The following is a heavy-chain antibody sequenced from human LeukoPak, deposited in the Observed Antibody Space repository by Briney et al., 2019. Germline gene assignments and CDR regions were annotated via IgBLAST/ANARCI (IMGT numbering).Heavy chain of an antibody. V-gene: IGHV1-2*02. D-gene: IGHD1-14*01. Sequence: ASVKVSCKTSGYTFTGYYMHWVRQAPGQGLEWMGWINPNSGGTNYAQKFQGRVTMTRDASISTAYMELSRLRSDDTAVYYCARDPKTEYYFDYWGQGTLVTVSS. CDR3: ARDPKTEYYFDY. J-gene: IGHJ4*02. CDR1: GYTFTGYY. CDR2: INPNSGGT.